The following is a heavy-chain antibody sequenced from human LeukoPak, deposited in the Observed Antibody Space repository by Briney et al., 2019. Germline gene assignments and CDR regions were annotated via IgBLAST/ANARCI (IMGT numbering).Heavy chain of an antibody. D-gene: IGHD3-10*01. CDR3: AGAYYYGSGEKYFDY. V-gene: IGHV3-11*01. CDR2: ISSSGGTI. J-gene: IGHJ4*02. Sequence: PGGSLRLSCAVSGFTFSDYYMSWIRQAPGKGLEWVSYISSSGGTIYYADSVKGRFTISRDNAKNSPYLQMNSLRAEDTAVYYCAGAYYYGSGEKYFDYWGQGTLVTVSS. CDR1: GFTFSDYY.